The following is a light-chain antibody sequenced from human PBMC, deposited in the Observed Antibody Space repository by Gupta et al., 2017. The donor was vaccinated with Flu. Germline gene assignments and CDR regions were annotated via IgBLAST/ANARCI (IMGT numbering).Light chain of an antibody. J-gene: IGLJ1*01. CDR3: SSDTSSDTFV. CDR2: EVS. V-gene: IGLV2-18*02. Sequence: QSARPQPPSVSGSPAQSVTISCTGTSSDIGTYNRVSWYQPSPGTAPNLMIYEVSNRPSGVPGRFSGSKAGNTASLTISVLQGEDEADYYCSSDTSSDTFVFGTGTKVTVL. CDR1: SSDIGTYNR.